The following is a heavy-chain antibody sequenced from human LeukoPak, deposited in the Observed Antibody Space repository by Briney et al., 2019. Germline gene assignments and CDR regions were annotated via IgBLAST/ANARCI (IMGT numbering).Heavy chain of an antibody. J-gene: IGHJ4*02. Sequence: SETLSLTCTVSGGSISSDSYYWAWTRQPPGKGLEWIASIYYSGSTYYNPSLKSRVTISVDTSRNQFSLKLNSVTAADTAVYYCASLAVAGLSEGYWGQGTLVIVSS. CDR2: IYYSGST. CDR1: GGSISSDSYY. D-gene: IGHD6-19*01. CDR3: ASLAVAGLSEGY. V-gene: IGHV4-39*01.